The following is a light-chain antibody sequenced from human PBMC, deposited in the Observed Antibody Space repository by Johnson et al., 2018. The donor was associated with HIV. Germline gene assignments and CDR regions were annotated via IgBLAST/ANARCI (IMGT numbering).Light chain of an antibody. V-gene: IGLV1-51*02. CDR2: ENN. CDR1: SSNIGNNY. Sequence: QSVLTQPPSVSAAPGQKVTISCSGSSSNIGNNYVSWYRQLPGTAPQLLIYENNKRPSGIPDRFSGSKSATSATLGITGLQTGDEADYYCGTWDSSLSAYVFGPGTKVTIL. CDR3: GTWDSSLSAYV. J-gene: IGLJ1*01.